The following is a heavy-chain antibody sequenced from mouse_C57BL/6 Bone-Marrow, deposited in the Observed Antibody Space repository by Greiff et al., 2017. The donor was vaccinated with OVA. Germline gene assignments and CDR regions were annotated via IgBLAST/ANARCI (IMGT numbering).Heavy chain of an antibody. CDR2: IYPRSGNT. D-gene: IGHD2-1*01. J-gene: IGHJ3*01. CDR1: GYTFTSYG. CDR3: ARALHIYYGAY. Sequence: VKLVESGAELARPGASVKLSCKASGYTFTSYGISWVKQRTGQGLEWIGEIYPRSGNTYYNEKFKGKATLTADKSSSTAYMELRSLTSEDSAVYFCARALHIYYGAYWGQGTLVTVSA. V-gene: IGHV1-81*01.